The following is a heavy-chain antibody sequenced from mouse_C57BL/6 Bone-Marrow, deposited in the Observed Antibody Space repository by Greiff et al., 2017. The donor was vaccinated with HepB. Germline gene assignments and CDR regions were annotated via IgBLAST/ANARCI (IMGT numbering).Heavy chain of an antibody. D-gene: IGHD2-1*01. Sequence: QVQLQQPGAELVMPGASVKLSCKASGYTFTSYWMHWVKQRPGQGLEWIGEIDPSDSYTNYNQKFKGKSTLTVDKSSSTAYMQLSSLTSEDSAVYYCARGVYYGNRNYFDYWGQGTPLTVSS. J-gene: IGHJ2*01. CDR3: ARGVYYGNRNYFDY. CDR2: IDPSDSYT. CDR1: GYTFTSYW. V-gene: IGHV1-69*01.